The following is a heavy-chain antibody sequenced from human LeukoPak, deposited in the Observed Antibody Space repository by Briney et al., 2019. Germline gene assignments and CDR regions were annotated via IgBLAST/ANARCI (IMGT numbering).Heavy chain of an antibody. CDR2: INYSGMT. Sequence: SETLSLTCAVYGESFDGFYWNWIRQPPGKGLEWNGEINYSGMTNYNPALMTRVAISADSSKRQFSLDLTSVTAADTAVYYCAIRLATSRLATATTWFDPWGQGTLVSVSS. CDR1: GESFDGFY. V-gene: IGHV4-34*01. CDR3: AIRLATSRLATATTWFDP. D-gene: IGHD2-2*01. J-gene: IGHJ5*02.